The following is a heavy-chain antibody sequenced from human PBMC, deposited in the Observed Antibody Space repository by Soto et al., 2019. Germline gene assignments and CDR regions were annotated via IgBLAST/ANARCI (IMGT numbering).Heavy chain of an antibody. Sequence: PGGSLRLSCAASGFTFSSYSMNWVRQAPGKGLEWVSSISSSSSSYIYYADSVKGRFTISRDNAKNSLYLQMNSLRAEDTAVYYCARDTASSTKYSGYGIFDYWGQGTLVTVSS. D-gene: IGHD5-12*01. CDR1: GFTFSSYS. V-gene: IGHV3-21*01. CDR3: ARDTASSTKYSGYGIFDY. J-gene: IGHJ4*02. CDR2: ISSSSSSYI.